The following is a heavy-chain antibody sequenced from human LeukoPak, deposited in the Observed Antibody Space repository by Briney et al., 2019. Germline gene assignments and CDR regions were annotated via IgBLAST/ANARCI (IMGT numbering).Heavy chain of an antibody. V-gene: IGHV4-59*01. CDR1: GGSISSYY. CDR3: ARAATQEIYGDYPNPYYYYYGMDV. D-gene: IGHD4-17*01. J-gene: IGHJ6*04. CDR2: IYYSGST. Sequence: SETLSLTCTVSGGSISSYYWSWIRQPPGKGLEWIGYIYYSGSTNYNPSLKSRVTISVDTSKNQFSLKLSSVTAADTAVYYCARAATQEIYGDYPNPYYYYYGMDVWGKGTTVTVS.